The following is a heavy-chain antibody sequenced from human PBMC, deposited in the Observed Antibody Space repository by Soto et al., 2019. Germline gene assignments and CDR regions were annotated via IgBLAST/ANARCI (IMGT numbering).Heavy chain of an antibody. CDR1: GFLFSSYG. CDR3: AKDYYGSGTLRTFDY. J-gene: IGHJ4*02. D-gene: IGHD3-10*01. CDR2: ISNDGSRE. V-gene: IGHV3-30*18. Sequence: QVLLEESGGGVVQPGRSLRLSCVASGFLFSSYGMYWVRQAPGEGPEWVAVISNDGSREYYADSVKGRFTISRDSSKNTLNRQMNSVRAEDTAVYYCAKDYYGSGTLRTFDYWGQGTLVTVSS.